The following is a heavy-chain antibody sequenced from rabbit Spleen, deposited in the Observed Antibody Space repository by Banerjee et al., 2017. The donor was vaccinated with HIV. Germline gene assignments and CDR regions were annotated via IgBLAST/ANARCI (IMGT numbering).Heavy chain of an antibody. CDR1: GFDISKYG. CDR3: ARDLAGVIGWNFGL. J-gene: IGHJ4*01. V-gene: IGHV1S45*01. Sequence: QEQLVESGGGLVQPGGSLKLSCTVSGFDISKYGVTWVRQAPGKGLEWIACIDTNDGDTDYANWPKGRFTISKTSSTTVTLQMTSLTAADTATYFCARDLAGVIGWNFGLWGPGTLVTVS. D-gene: IGHD4-1*01. CDR2: IDTNDGDT.